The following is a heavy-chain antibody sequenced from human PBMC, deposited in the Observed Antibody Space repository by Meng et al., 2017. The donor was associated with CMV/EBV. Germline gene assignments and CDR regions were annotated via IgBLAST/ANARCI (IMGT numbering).Heavy chain of an antibody. CDR2: IYYSGST. V-gene: IGHV4-61*01. J-gene: IGHJ6*02. Sequence: SETLSLTCTVSGGSISSSSYYWGWIRQPPGKGLEWIGYIYYSGSTNYNPSLKSRVTISVDTSKNQFSLKLSSVTAADTAVYYCARDRGYNSSWRRGYYGMDVWGQGTTVTVSS. CDR3: ARDRGYNSSWRRGYYGMDV. CDR1: GGSISSSSYY. D-gene: IGHD6-13*01.